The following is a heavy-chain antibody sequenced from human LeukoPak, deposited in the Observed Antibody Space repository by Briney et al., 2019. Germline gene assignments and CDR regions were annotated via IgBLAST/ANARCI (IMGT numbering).Heavy chain of an antibody. CDR3: ARRPRDTCGYFLGAFPD. J-gene: IGHJ3*01. CDR2: IGASGADT. Sequence: PGGSLRLSCAASGFTFTNYAMTWVRQAPGKGLEWVSVIGASGADTYYSDSVKGRFTVSRDNSQNTLFLHMSSLRAEDTAVYFCARRPRDTCGYFLGAFPDRGQGTKGHVSS. CDR1: GFTFTNYA. V-gene: IGHV3-23*01. D-gene: IGHD3-22*01.